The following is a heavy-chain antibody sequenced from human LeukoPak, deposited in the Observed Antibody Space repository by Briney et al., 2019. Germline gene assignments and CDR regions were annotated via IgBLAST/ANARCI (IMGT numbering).Heavy chain of an antibody. V-gene: IGHV3-73*01. Sequence: GGSLRLSCAASGLTFSSYWMSWVRQASGRGLEWVGRIRSKADNDATAYAASVKGRFTISRDDSRNTAYLQMNSLKTEDAAMYYCTIGVYWGQGTLVTVSS. CDR3: TIGVY. CDR1: GLTFSSYW. CDR2: IRSKADNDAT. J-gene: IGHJ4*02.